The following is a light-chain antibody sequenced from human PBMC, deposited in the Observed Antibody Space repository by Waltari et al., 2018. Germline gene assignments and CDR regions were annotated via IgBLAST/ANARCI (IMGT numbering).Light chain of an antibody. CDR2: GAS. CDR3: QHYVRLPAT. CDR1: ESVGRS. Sequence: EIVLTQSPGTLSLSPGERAPLYCRASESVGRSLAWYQQRPGQAPRLLIYGASNRAPGIPDWFSGSGSGTEFSLTISRMEPEDFAVYYCQHYVRLPATFGQGTKVEIK. J-gene: IGKJ1*01. V-gene: IGKV3-20*01.